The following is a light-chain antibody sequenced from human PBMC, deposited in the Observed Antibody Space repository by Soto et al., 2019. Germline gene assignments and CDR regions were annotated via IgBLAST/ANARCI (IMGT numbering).Light chain of an antibody. CDR1: QSLLHTSGDNY. CDR3: MQAQQIPQT. Sequence: IVMTQSPLALSVTPVNPASISCRSRQSLLHTSGDNYLDCYLQRPGQSPQLLIYLGSKRASGVSDRFSGSGSGTRFTLRISRVEAEDVGFYYCMQAQQIPQTLGQGIKV. J-gene: IGKJ1*01. V-gene: IGKV2-28*01. CDR2: LGS.